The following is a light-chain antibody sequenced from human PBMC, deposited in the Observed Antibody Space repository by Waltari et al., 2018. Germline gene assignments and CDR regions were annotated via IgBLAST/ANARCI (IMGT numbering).Light chain of an antibody. CDR1: SLRSYY. CDR2: GKN. V-gene: IGLV3-19*01. CDR3: NSRDSSGNHLVV. J-gene: IGLJ2*01. Sequence: SSELTQDPAVSVALGQTVRITCQGDSLRSYYASWYQQKPGQAHVLVIYGKNNRPSGIPDRIAGSRSGNTASLTIPGAQAEDEADYYCNSRDSSGNHLVVFGGGTKLTVL.